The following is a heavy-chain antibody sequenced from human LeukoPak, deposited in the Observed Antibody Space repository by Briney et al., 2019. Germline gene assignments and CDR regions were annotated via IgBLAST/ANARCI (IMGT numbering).Heavy chain of an antibody. V-gene: IGHV4-38-2*01. J-gene: IGHJ4*02. CDR3: ARQHYSYDIDY. CDR1: GYPISSGYY. Sequence: SETLSLTCAVSGYPISSGYYWGWIRQPPGKGLEWIGSIYHSGSTYYNPSLKSRVTISVDTSKNQFSLKLSSVTAADTAVYYCARQHYSYDIDYWGQGTLVTVSS. CDR2: IYHSGST. D-gene: IGHD5-18*01.